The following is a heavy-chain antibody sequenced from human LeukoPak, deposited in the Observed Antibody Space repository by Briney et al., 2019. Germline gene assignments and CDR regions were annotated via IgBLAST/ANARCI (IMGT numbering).Heavy chain of an antibody. V-gene: IGHV1-18*01. CDR2: ISAYNGNT. CDR1: GYTFTSYG. Sequence: GASVKVSCKASGYTFTSYGISWVRQAPGQGLEWMGWISAYNGNTNYAQKLQGRVTMTTDTSTSTAYMELRSLRSDDTAVYYCARDGRHIVVVTAPDYWGQGTLVTVSS. J-gene: IGHJ4*02. CDR3: ARDGRHIVVVTAPDY. D-gene: IGHD2-21*02.